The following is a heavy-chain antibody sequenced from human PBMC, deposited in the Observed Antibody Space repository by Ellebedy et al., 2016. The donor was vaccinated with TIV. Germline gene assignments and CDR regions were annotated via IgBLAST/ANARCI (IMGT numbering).Heavy chain of an antibody. J-gene: IGHJ3*02. CDR3: ARSGVGYSYEQSAFDI. Sequence: MPSETLSLTCSVSGYSIISGHHWGWVRQPPGEGLEWIANIYQNGRTYYNPSLEWRVTISVETSKNQFSLNLRSVTAADTAVYVCARSGVGYSYEQSAFDIWGRGTKVTVSS. D-gene: IGHD3-22*01. CDR2: IYQNGRT. V-gene: IGHV4-38-2*02. CDR1: GYSIISGHH.